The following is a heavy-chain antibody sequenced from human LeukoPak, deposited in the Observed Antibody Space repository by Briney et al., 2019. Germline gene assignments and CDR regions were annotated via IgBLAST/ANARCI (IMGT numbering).Heavy chain of an antibody. J-gene: IGHJ2*01. D-gene: IGHD3-10*01. CDR2: IYHSGST. CDR3: ARTGYYGSGSYYNQGYFDV. V-gene: IGHV4-38-2*02. CDR1: GYSISSGYY. Sequence: PSETLSLTCTVSGYSISSGYYWGWIRQPPGKGLEWIGSIYHSGSTHYNPSLTSRVTISVDTSKNQFSLKLSSVTAADTAVYYCARTGYYGSGSYYNQGYFDVWGRGTLVTVSS.